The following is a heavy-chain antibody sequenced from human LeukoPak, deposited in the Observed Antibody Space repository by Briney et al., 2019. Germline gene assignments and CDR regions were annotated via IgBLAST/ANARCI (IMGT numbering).Heavy chain of an antibody. CDR1: GGSFSGYY. Sequence: PSETLSLTCAVYGGSFSGYYWSWIRQPPGKGLEWIGEINHSGSTNYNPSLKSRVTISVDTSKSQFSLKLSSVTAADTAVYYCARGSIWFGESNWFDPWGQGTLVTVSS. D-gene: IGHD3-10*01. CDR3: ARGSIWFGESNWFDP. V-gene: IGHV4-34*01. CDR2: INHSGST. J-gene: IGHJ5*02.